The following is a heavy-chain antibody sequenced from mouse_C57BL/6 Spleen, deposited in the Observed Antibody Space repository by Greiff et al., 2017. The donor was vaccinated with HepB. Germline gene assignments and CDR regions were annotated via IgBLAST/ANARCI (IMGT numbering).Heavy chain of an antibody. CDR2: ISDGGSYT. CDR3: ARVGTRAWFAY. V-gene: IGHV5-4*01. CDR1: GFTFSSYA. J-gene: IGHJ3*01. D-gene: IGHD3-3*01. Sequence: EVQGVESGGGLVKPGGSLKLSCAASGFTFSSYAMSWVRQTPEKRLEWVATISDGGSYTYYPDNVKGRFTISRDNAKNNLYLQMSHLKSEDTAMYYWARVGTRAWFAYWGQGTLVTVSA.